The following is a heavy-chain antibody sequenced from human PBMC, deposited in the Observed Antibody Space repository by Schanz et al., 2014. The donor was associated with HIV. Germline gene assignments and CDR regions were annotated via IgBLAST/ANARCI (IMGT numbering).Heavy chain of an antibody. D-gene: IGHD6-19*01. CDR1: GFTFSTYG. J-gene: IGHJ6*02. CDR2: IWYDGSNK. Sequence: QVQLVESGGRVVQPGRSLRLSCAASGFTFSTYGMHWVRQAPGKGLEWVAVIWYDGSNKYYADSVKGRFTISRDNSKKTLHLQMNSLRPEDTAVYYCSTDIAVAGRGGMDLWGQGTTVTVAS. V-gene: IGHV3-33*01. CDR3: STDIAVAGRGGMDL.